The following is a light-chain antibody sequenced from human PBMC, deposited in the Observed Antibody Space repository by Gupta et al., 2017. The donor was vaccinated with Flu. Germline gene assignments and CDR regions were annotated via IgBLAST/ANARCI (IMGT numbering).Light chain of an antibody. Sequence: SVLTQPPSPSGAPGQRVTTPFFGSSSNIGSNYVYWYQQLPGTAPKLLIYSNDQRPSGVPDRFSGSKSGTSASLAISGLRSEDEADYYCAAWDDSLSAHVVFGGGTKLTVL. J-gene: IGLJ2*01. CDR2: SND. CDR3: AAWDDSLSAHVV. CDR1: SSNIGSNY. V-gene: IGLV1-47*01.